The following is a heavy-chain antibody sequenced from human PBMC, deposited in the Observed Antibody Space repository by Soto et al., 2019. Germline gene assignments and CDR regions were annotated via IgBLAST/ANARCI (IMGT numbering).Heavy chain of an antibody. V-gene: IGHV4-30-4*01. CDR2: IYYSGST. CDR1: GGSISSGDYY. J-gene: IGHJ4*02. Sequence: PSETLSLTCTVSGGSISSGDYYRSWIRQPPGKGLEWIGYIYYSGSTYYNPSLKSRVTISVDTSKNQFSLKLSSVTAADTAVYYCARGDDYSNFYFDYWGQGTLVTVSS. D-gene: IGHD4-4*01. CDR3: ARGDDYSNFYFDY.